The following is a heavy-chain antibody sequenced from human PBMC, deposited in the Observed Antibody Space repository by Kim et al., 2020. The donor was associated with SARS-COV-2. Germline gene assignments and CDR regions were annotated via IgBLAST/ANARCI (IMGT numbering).Heavy chain of an antibody. CDR3: AREDSNYGSPFDY. CDR2: ISSSSSYI. CDR1: GFTFSSYS. V-gene: IGHV3-21*01. J-gene: IGHJ4*02. D-gene: IGHD4-4*01. Sequence: GGSLRLSCAASGFTFSSYSMNWVRQAPGKGLEWVSSISSSSSYIYYADSVKGRFTISRDNAKNSLYLQMNSLRAEDTAVYYCAREDSNYGSPFDYWGQGTLVTVSS.